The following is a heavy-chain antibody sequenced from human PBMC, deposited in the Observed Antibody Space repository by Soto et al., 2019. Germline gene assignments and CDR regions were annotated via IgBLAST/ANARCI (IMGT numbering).Heavy chain of an antibody. J-gene: IGHJ4*02. CDR3: ASDLEQWLVRTLDY. D-gene: IGHD6-19*01. Sequence: ASVKVSCKASGYTFTSYGISWVRQAPGQGLEWMGWISAYNGNTNYAQKLQGRVTMTTDTSTSTAYMELRSLRSDVTAVYYCASDLEQWLVRTLDYWGQGTLVTVSS. CDR1: GYTFTSYG. CDR2: ISAYNGNT. V-gene: IGHV1-18*01.